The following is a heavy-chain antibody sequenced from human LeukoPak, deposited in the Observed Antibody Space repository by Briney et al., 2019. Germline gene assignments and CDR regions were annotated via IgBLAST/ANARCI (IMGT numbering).Heavy chain of an antibody. CDR3: AKDGMYSSSSSYYFDY. CDR1: GFTFSNYA. Sequence: GGSLRLSCAASGFTFSNYAMTWVRQSPGKGLEWVSTISSSGGSTYYADSVKGRVTISRDYSKNTLYLQMNSLRAEDTAVYYCAKDGMYSSSSSYYFDYWGQGTLVTVSS. V-gene: IGHV3-23*01. CDR2: ISSSGGST. D-gene: IGHD6-6*01. J-gene: IGHJ4*02.